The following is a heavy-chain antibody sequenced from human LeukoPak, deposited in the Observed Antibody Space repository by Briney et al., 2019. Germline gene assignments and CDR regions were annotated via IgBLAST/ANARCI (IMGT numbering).Heavy chain of an antibody. Sequence: GGSLRLSCAASGFTFSSYAMSWVRQAPGKGLEWVLTVSGSGGSTFYADSVKGRFTISRDNSKNTLYLQMNSLRAEDTAVYYCAKDKTGSGWYFFDYWGQGTLVTVSS. CDR2: VSGSGGST. J-gene: IGHJ4*02. CDR3: AKDKTGSGWYFFDY. D-gene: IGHD6-19*01. CDR1: GFTFSSYA. V-gene: IGHV3-23*01.